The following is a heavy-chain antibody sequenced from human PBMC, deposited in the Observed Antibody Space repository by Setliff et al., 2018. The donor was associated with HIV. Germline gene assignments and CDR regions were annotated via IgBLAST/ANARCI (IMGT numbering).Heavy chain of an antibody. CDR3: ARLSGGMVPNY. CDR1: GGSITRTPYY. CDR2: IHHSGTA. J-gene: IGHJ4*02. Sequence: SETLSLTCTVSGGSITRTPYYWGWIRQPPGKGLEWIGSIHHSGTAYDNPSLKSRVTISVDPSKNQILVRLSSVAAADTAVYYCARLSGGMVPNYWGQGTLVTVSS. D-gene: IGHD3-10*01. V-gene: IGHV4-39*01.